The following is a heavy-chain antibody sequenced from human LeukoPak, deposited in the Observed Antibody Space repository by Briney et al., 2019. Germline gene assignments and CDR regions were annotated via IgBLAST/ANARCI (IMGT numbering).Heavy chain of an antibody. V-gene: IGHV3-23*01. CDR2: IGSDGKNT. Sequence: GGSLRLSCAASGFTFKNYAMSWVRQPPGRGLEWVSVIGSDGKNTHYADSVKGRFTISRDNSKNTLFLQMNDLRVEDTAVYYCARGWGEGGQGTLVTVSS. J-gene: IGHJ4*02. D-gene: IGHD3-10*01. CDR3: ARGWGE. CDR1: GFTFKNYA.